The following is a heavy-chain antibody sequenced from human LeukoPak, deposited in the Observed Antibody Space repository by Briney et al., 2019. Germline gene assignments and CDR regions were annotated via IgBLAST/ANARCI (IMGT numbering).Heavy chain of an antibody. Sequence: GGSLRLSCAASGFSFSSNWMHWVGQTQGRGLVWVSRINSGGSGTSYAASVEGRFTISRDNVKNTLYLQMDSLRAEDTAVYYCATSLGPLTEYWGQGTLVTVSS. CDR2: INSGGSGT. V-gene: IGHV3-74*01. CDR3: ATSLGPLTEY. D-gene: IGHD7-27*01. J-gene: IGHJ4*02. CDR1: GFSFSSNW.